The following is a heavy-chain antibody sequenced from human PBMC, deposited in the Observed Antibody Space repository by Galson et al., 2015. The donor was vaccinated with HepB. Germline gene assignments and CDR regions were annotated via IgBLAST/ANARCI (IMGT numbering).Heavy chain of an antibody. Sequence: LSLTCTVSGGSISSGDYYWSWIRQPPGKGLEWIGYIYYSGSTYYNPSLKSRVTISVDTSKNQFSLKLSSVTAADTAVYYCARAAGGGVVVVVAATEFWFDPWGQGTLVTVSS. CDR2: IYYSGST. J-gene: IGHJ5*02. D-gene: IGHD2-15*01. CDR1: GGSISSGDYY. CDR3: ARAAGGGVVVVVAATEFWFDP. V-gene: IGHV4-30-4*01.